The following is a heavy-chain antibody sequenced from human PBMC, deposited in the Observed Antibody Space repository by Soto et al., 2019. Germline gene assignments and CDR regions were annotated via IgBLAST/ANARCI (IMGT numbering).Heavy chain of an antibody. V-gene: IGHV1-8*01. CDR2: VNPNNGDT. CDR3: VKFSRKGSAIDFEY. CDR1: GYTFSNYD. J-gene: IGHJ4*02. Sequence: QVQLVQSGAELKKPGASVKVSCKASGYTFSNYDMNWVRQATGQGPEWIVWVNPNNGDTGYAEKFKGRVTLTTDISTTTAYIELSSLRSEDTAIYYCVKFSRKGSAIDFEYWGQGTLITVSS. D-gene: IGHD3-10*01.